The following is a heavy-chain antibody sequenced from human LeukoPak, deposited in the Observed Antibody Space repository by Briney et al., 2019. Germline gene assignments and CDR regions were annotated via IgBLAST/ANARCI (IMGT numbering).Heavy chain of an antibody. CDR2: INHSGST. J-gene: IGHJ4*02. V-gene: IGHV4-34*01. CDR3: ARLPYCSGGSCYGRDLDY. D-gene: IGHD2-15*01. CDR1: GGSFSGYY. Sequence: SETLSLTCAVYGGSFSGYYWSWIRQPPGKGLEWIGEINHSGSTNYNPSLKSRVTISVDTSKNQFSLKLSSVTAADTAVYYCARLPYCSGGSCYGRDLDYWGQGTLVTVSS.